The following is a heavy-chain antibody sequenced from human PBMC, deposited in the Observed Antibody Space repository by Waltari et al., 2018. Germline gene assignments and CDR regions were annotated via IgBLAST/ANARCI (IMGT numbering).Heavy chain of an antibody. CDR2: IHHSGST. CDR1: GGSISTYF. Sequence: QVQLQESGPGLVKPSETLSLTCTVPGGSISTYFWSWLRQPPGKGLEWIGYIHHSGSTNYNPSLKSRATISVDTSKNQFSLKLSSVTAADTAVYYCAREQYYYDSSGYYSHLDYWGQGTLVTVSS. J-gene: IGHJ4*02. D-gene: IGHD3-22*01. CDR3: AREQYYYDSSGYYSHLDY. V-gene: IGHV4-59*01.